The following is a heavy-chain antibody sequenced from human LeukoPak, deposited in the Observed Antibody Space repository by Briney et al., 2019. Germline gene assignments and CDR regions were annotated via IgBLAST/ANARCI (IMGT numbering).Heavy chain of an antibody. CDR3: ARGRGSSWYQRTNNWFDP. CDR2: MNPNSGNT. V-gene: IGHV1-8*01. Sequence: ASVKVSCKASGYTFTRNNINWVRQATGQGLEWMGWMNPNSGNTGYAQKFQGRVTMTRNTSISTCYMELSSLRSEDTAVFYCARGRGSSWYQRTNNWFDPWGQGTLVTVSS. D-gene: IGHD6-13*01. J-gene: IGHJ5*02. CDR1: GYTFTRNN.